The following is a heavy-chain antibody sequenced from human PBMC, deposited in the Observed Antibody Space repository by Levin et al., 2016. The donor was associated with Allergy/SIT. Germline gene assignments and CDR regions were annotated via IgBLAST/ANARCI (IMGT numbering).Heavy chain of an antibody. D-gene: IGHD3-10*01. CDR3: VKEYGGAGSVYMAYFDY. CDR2: ISYDGSTK. V-gene: IGHV3-30*18. Sequence: GESLKISCAGSGFGFSNHGMQWVRQAPGKGLEWVAVISYDGSTKYYADSVKGRFSISRDNSKNILYLQMNSLRAEDTAVYYCVKEYGGAGSVYMAYFDYWGQGILVTVSS. CDR1: GFGFSNHG. J-gene: IGHJ4*02.